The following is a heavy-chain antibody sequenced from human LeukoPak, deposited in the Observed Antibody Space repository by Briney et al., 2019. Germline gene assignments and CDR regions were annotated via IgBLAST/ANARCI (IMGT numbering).Heavy chain of an antibody. CDR1: GGSISSYY. D-gene: IGHD5-12*01. CDR2: IYYSGST. Sequence: SETLSLTCTVSGGSISSYYWSWIRQPPGKGLEWIGYIYYSGSTNYNPSLKSRVTISVDTSKNQFSLKLSSVTAADTAVCYCARAEDIVANYYYYYMDVWGKGTTVTVSS. J-gene: IGHJ6*03. CDR3: ARAEDIVANYYYYYMDV. V-gene: IGHV4-59*01.